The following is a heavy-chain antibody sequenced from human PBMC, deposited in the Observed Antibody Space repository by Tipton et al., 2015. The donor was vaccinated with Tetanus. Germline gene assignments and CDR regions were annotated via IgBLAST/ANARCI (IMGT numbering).Heavy chain of an antibody. CDR2: IYTGGST. D-gene: IGHD6-25*01. CDR1: GFTVSSSY. Sequence: GSLRLSCGGSGFTVSSSYMHWVRQAPGKGLEWVAVIYTGGSTYYADSVRGRFTISRDNSRDTLYLQMSSLRADDTAVYYCARVQEQRIYYYGMDVWGQGTTVTVSS. CDR3: ARVQEQRIYYYGMDV. J-gene: IGHJ6*02. V-gene: IGHV3-53*01.